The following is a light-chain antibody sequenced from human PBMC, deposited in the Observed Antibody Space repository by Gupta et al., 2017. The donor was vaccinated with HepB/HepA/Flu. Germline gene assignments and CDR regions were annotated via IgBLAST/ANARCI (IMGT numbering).Light chain of an antibody. CDR3: QQYGSSPFT. CDR2: GAS. J-gene: IGKJ4*01. Sequence: EIVLTQSPGTLSLSPGERATLSCRASQSVSSNYLAWYQRKPGQAPRLLVYGASSRATGIPDRFSGSGSGTDFTLTISRLEPEDFAVYYCQQYGSSPFTLGGGTKVEIK. CDR1: QSVSSNY. V-gene: IGKV3-20*01.